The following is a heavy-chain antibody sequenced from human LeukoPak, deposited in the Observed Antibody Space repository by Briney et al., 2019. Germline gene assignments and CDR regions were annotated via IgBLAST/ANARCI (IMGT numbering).Heavy chain of an antibody. CDR3: ARSLITVAGATAGFDF. CDR2: IYYSGST. V-gene: IGHV4-61*01. Sequence: PSETLSLTCTVSGGSVSSGSYYWSWIRLPPGKGLEWIAYIYYSGSTNYNPSLKNRVTISVDTSKNQFSLKLTSVTAADTAVYYCARSLITVAGATAGFDFWGQGTLVTVSS. CDR1: GGSVSSGSYY. J-gene: IGHJ4*02. D-gene: IGHD6-19*01.